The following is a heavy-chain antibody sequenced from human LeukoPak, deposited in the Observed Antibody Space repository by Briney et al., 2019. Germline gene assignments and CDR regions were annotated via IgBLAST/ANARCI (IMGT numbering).Heavy chain of an antibody. Sequence: SETLSLTCTVSGDSISSSNYYWGWIRQPPGKGLEWIGSMYYSGSTYYNPSLKSRVTISVDTSKNQFSLKLSSVTAADTAVYYCANTILGDYYYYYMDVWGKGTTVTVSS. V-gene: IGHV4-39*01. J-gene: IGHJ6*03. D-gene: IGHD3-3*01. CDR2: MYYSGST. CDR3: ANTILGDYYYYYMDV. CDR1: GDSISSSNYY.